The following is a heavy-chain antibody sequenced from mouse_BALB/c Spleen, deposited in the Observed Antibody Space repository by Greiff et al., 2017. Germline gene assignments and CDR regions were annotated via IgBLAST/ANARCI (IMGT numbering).Heavy chain of an antibody. Sequence: QVQLQQSGAELVRPGVSVKISCKGSGYTFTDYAMHWVKQSHAKSLEWIGVISTYYGDASYNQKFKGKATMTVDKSSSTAYMELARLTSEDSAIYYGARSDGSTWYFDVWGAGTTVTVSS. V-gene: IGHV1S137*01. CDR1: GYTFTDYA. CDR3: ARSDGSTWYFDV. J-gene: IGHJ1*01. CDR2: ISTYYGDA. D-gene: IGHD5-1*01.